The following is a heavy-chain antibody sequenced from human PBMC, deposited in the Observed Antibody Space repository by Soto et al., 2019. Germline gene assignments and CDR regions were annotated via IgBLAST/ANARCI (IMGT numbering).Heavy chain of an antibody. V-gene: IGHV1-18*01. CDR1: GYTFTSYG. Sequence: ASVKVSCKASGYTFTSYGISWVRQAPGQGLEWMGWISAYNGNTNYAQKLQGGVTMTTDTSTSTAYMELRSLRSDDTAVYYCARMVFLKRVEHTVTDDYWGQGTLVTVSS. CDR3: ARMVFLKRVEHTVTDDY. J-gene: IGHJ4*02. D-gene: IGHD4-17*01. CDR2: ISAYNGNT.